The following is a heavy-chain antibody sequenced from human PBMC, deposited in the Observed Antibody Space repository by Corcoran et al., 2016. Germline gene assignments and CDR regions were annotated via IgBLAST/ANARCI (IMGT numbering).Heavy chain of an antibody. Sequence: QVQLVQSGAEVKKPGASVKVSCKASGYTFTSYDINWVRQATGQGLEWMGWMNPNSGNTGYAQKFQGRVTMTRNTSISTAYMELSSLRSEDTAVYYCARTDHRAYIVGVPAALDYWGQGTLVTVSS. CDR2: MNPNSGNT. V-gene: IGHV1-8*01. CDR1: GYTFTSYD. CDR3: ARTDHRAYIVGVPAALDY. D-gene: IGHD2-2*01. J-gene: IGHJ4*02.